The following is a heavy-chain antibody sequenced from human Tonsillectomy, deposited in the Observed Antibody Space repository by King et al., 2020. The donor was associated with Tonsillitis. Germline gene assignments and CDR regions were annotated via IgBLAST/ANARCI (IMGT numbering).Heavy chain of an antibody. CDR2: ISPYNGNR. CDR3: ARDQRNYFDSSGYPVDY. CDR1: GYTFASYV. J-gene: IGHJ4*02. Sequence: QLVQSGAEVKKPGDSVKVSCKASGYTFASYVINWVRQAPGQGLEWKGWISPYNGNRNYAQKFQGRVTLTTDTSTSTAYMDLRSLRSDDTAVYYCARDQRNYFDSSGYPVDYWGQGTLVTVSS. V-gene: IGHV1-18*04. D-gene: IGHD3-22*01.